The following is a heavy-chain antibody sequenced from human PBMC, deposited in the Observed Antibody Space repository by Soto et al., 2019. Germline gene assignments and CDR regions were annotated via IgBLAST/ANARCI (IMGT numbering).Heavy chain of an antibody. CDR2: ISDDGTTT. CDR1: GFTFSMYW. J-gene: IGHJ5*02. CDR3: AKANRNDWFDSSAFDQ. V-gene: IGHV3-74*01. D-gene: IGHD3-9*01. Sequence: PGGSLRLSCVVSGFTFSMYWMHWVRQVPGQSPFWVSRISDDGTTTNYADSVKGRFTISRDDSKHTLFLQMNRLRGEDSALYYCAKANRNDWFDSSAFDQWGQGTLVT.